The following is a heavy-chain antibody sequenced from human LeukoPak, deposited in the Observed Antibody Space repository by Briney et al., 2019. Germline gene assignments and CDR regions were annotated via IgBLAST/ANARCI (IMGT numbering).Heavy chain of an antibody. CDR3: AKELKAAGIFDY. CDR2: ISYDGSNK. V-gene: IGHV3-30*18. J-gene: IGHJ4*02. Sequence: PGGSLRLSCAASGFTFSSHGMHWVRQAPGKGLEWVAVISYDGSNKYYADSVKGRFTISRDNSKNTLYLQMNSLRAEDTAVYYCAKELKAAGIFDYWGQGTLVTVSS. CDR1: GFTFSSHG. D-gene: IGHD6-13*01.